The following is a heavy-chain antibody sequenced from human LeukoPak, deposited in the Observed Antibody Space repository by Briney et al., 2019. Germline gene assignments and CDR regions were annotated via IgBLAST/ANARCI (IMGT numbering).Heavy chain of an antibody. V-gene: IGHV3-66*01. CDR3: ARDLLSSGYYRGFDY. D-gene: IGHD3-22*01. J-gene: IGHJ4*02. CDR2: IYSGGST. Sequence: GGSLRLSCAASGFTVSNNYVNWVRQAPGKGLEWVSVIYSGGSTYYADSVKGRFTISRDNSKNTLYLQMNSLRAEDTAVYYCARDLLSSGYYRGFDYWGQGALVTVSS. CDR1: GFTVSNNY.